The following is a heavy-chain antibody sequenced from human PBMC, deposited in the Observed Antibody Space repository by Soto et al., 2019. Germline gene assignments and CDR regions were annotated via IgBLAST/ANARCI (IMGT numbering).Heavy chain of an antibody. CDR1: GYTFTSYY. CDR3: ARNVAAAGLRPPSSQSSQHAFDI. Sequence: ASVKVSCKASGYTFTSYYMHWVRQAPGQGLEWMGIINPSGGSTSYAQKFQGRVTMTRDTSTSTVYMELSSLRSEDTAVYYCARNVAAAGLRPPSSQSSQHAFDIWGQGTMVTVSS. V-gene: IGHV1-46*03. D-gene: IGHD6-13*01. J-gene: IGHJ3*02. CDR2: INPSGGST.